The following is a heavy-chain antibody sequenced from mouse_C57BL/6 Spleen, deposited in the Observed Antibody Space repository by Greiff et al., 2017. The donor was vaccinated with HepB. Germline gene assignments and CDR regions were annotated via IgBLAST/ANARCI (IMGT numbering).Heavy chain of an antibody. CDR1: GFNIQDYY. J-gene: IGHJ1*03. D-gene: IGHD1-1*01. Sequence: VQLQQSGAALVRPGASVQLSCTASGFNIQDYYMHWVQQRPEQGLAWIGRIDPEDRATDYAPKFQGKATMTADTSSNTAYLQLSSLTSEDTAVYYCTGITTVVATGYFDVWGTGTTVTVSS. CDR3: TGITTVVATGYFDV. CDR2: IDPEDRAT. V-gene: IGHV14-1*01.